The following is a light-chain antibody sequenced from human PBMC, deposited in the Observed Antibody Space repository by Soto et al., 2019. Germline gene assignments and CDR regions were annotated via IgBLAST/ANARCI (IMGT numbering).Light chain of an antibody. CDR1: QSVSSY. CDR2: DAS. CDR3: QQYGRSPGLFT. J-gene: IGKJ3*01. V-gene: IGKV3-20*01. Sequence: EIVLTQSPATLSLSPGERATLSCRASQSVSSYLAWYQQKPGQAPRLLIYDASSRATGVPDRFSGSGSGTDFTLTISRLEPEDFAVYYCQQYGRSPGLFTFGPGTKVDI.